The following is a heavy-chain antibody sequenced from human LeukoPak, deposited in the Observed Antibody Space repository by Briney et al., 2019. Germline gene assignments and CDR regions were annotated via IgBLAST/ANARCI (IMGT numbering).Heavy chain of an antibody. D-gene: IGHD5-12*01. CDR2: IYYNGDS. CDR1: GGSISRYD. V-gene: IGHV4-59*08. CDR3: ARTVPTEDLFYFDY. J-gene: IGHJ4*02. Sequence: SETLSLTCTVSGGSISRYDWTWIRQPPGKGLEWVGYIYYNGDSKYNPSLLSRVPLSLDTSKHQFSLRLSSVTAADTAVYYCARTVPTEDLFYFDYWGQGTLVTVSS.